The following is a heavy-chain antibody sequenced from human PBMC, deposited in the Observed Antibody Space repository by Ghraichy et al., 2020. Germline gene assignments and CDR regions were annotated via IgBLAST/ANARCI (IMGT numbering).Heavy chain of an antibody. CDR2: IYWNDDK. D-gene: IGHD2-2*02. V-gene: IGHV2-5*01. CDR3: AHRLGYCSSTSCYSNWFDP. CDR1: GFSLTSSGVG. Sequence: SGPTLVKPTQTLMLTCTFSGFSLTSSGVGVGWLRQPPGKALEWLALIYWNDDKRYSPSLKSRLTITKDTSKNQVVLTMTNMDPVDTATYYCAHRLGYCSSTSCYSNWFDPWGQGTLVTVSS. J-gene: IGHJ5*02.